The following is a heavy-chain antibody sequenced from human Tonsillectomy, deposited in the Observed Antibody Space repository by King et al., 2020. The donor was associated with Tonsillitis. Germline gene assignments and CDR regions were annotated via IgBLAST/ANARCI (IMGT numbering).Heavy chain of an antibody. Sequence: VQLVQSGGGLVEPGGSLRLSCAASGFTFRNYTMGWVRQAPGKGLEWVSYIISSGSSVYSADAVKGRFTISRDNAKNSLYLQMNSLRAGDTDVYCCARVVYSAYGSFFDCGGQGTLGVVSA. CDR3: ARVVYSAYGSFFDC. J-gene: IGHJ4*02. V-gene: IGHV3-21*01. CDR1: GFTFRNYT. D-gene: IGHD5-12*01. CDR2: IISSGSSV.